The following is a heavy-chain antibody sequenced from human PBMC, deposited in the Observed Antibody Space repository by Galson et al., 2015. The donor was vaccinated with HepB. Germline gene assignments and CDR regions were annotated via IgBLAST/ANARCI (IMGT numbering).Heavy chain of an antibody. Sequence: SLRLSCAASGFTFSSYAMHWVRQAPGKGLEWVAVISYDGSNKYYADSVKGRFTISRDNSKNTLYLQMNSLRAEDTAVYYCAREMRAVAGTGGYYYYGMDVWGQGTTVTVSS. V-gene: IGHV3-30*04. CDR1: GFTFSSYA. CDR3: AREMRAVAGTGGYYYYGMDV. CDR2: ISYDGSNK. J-gene: IGHJ6*02. D-gene: IGHD6-19*01.